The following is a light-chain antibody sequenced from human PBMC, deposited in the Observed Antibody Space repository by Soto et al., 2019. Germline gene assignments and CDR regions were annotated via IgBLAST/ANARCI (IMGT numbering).Light chain of an antibody. J-gene: IGKJ1*01. CDR3: HQRQSWPRT. V-gene: IGKV3-11*01. CDR1: QYVGTR. CDR2: YTS. Sequence: EIVFTQSPATLSLSPGERATLSCRASQYVGTRLAWYQHKPGQAPRLLIYYTSNRATGIPARFSGSGSGTDFTLTISSLAPEDFAIYYCHQRQSWPRTFGQGTK.